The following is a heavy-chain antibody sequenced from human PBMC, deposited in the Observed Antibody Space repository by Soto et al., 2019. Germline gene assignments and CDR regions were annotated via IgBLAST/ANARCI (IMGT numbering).Heavy chain of an antibody. CDR1: GFNFRDHY. CDR3: ASSRNFYYYGMDV. V-gene: IGHV3-72*01. Sequence: ELQLVESGGGLVQPGGSLRLSCTVSGFNFRDHYMDWVRQAPGKGLEWVGRITNKANSYTTQYVASVRGRFTISRDDSESSVYLQMTSLKIEDTAVYYCASSRNFYYYGMDVWGQGTTVTISS. J-gene: IGHJ6*02. D-gene: IGHD2-2*01. CDR2: ITNKANSYTT.